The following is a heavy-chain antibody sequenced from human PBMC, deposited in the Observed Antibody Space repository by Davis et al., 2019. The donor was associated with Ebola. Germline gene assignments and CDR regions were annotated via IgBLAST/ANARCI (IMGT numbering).Heavy chain of an antibody. CDR3: ARDWAGGATDY. J-gene: IGHJ4*02. CDR1: GLTFSNSW. D-gene: IGHD3-16*01. CDR2: INQDGSVT. V-gene: IGHV3-7*01. Sequence: GGSLRLSCTASGLTFSNSWMSWVRQAPGKGLEWVANINQDGSVTNYVDSVKGRFTISRENAKNSLYLQMNSLRGEDTDIYYCARDWAGGATDYWGQGTLVTVSS.